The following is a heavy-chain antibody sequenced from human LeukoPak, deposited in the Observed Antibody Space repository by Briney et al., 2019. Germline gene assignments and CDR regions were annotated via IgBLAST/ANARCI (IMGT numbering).Heavy chain of an antibody. CDR1: GFTFSSYW. Sequence: PGGSLRLSCAASGFTFSSYWMHWVRQAPGKGLVWVSRISSDGTNTNYADSVKGRFTISRDNAKNTLYLQMNSLRVEDTAVYYCTRGPPDGSGNYYPGDFWGQGTLVTVSS. V-gene: IGHV3-74*01. D-gene: IGHD3-10*01. J-gene: IGHJ4*02. CDR3: TRGPPDGSGNYYPGDF. CDR2: ISSDGTNT.